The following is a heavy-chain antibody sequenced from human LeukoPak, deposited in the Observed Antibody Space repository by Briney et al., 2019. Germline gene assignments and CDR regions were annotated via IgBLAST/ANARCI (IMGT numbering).Heavy chain of an antibody. J-gene: IGHJ3*02. CDR2: INHSGST. V-gene: IGHV4-34*01. D-gene: IGHD1-7*01. CDR1: GGSFSGYY. CDR3: ARRKLSSEKAFDI. Sequence: SETLSLTCAVYGGSFSGYYWSWIRQPPGKGLEWIGEINHSGSTNYNPSLKSRVTISVDTSKNQFSLKLSSVTAADTAVYYCARRKLSSEKAFDIWGQGTMVTSLQ.